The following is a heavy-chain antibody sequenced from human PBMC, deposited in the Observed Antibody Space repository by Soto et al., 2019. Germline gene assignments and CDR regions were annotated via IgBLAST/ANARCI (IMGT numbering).Heavy chain of an antibody. D-gene: IGHD3-22*01. J-gene: IGHJ3*02. CDR1: GYTITSYD. CDR3: ARDQGLYDSMFFDI. Sequence: ASVKPSCKECGYTITSYDINWVRQATKQGLEWMGWMNPNSGNTGYAQKFQGRVTMTTDTSTGTAYMELRSLRSDDTAVYYCARDQGLYDSMFFDIWGQGTLATVSS. CDR2: MNPNSGNT. V-gene: IGHV1-8*01.